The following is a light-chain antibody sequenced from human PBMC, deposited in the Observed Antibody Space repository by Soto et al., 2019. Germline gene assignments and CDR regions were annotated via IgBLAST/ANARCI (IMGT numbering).Light chain of an antibody. CDR3: SSYRSSSPVYV. Sequence: QSALTQPASVSGTPGQSITLSCTGTISDVGGYNYVSWYQQHPGKAPKLLIYDVTNRPSGVSNRFSGSKSGNTASLTISGLQAEDEADYDCSSYRSSSPVYVFGPGTQLTVL. J-gene: IGLJ1*01. CDR1: ISDVGGYNY. CDR2: DVT. V-gene: IGLV2-14*03.